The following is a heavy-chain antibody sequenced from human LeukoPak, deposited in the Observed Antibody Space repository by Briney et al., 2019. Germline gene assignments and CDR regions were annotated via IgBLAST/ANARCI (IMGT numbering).Heavy chain of an antibody. CDR1: GGSFSGYY. Sequence: NSSETLSLICAVYGGSFSGYYWSWIRQPPGKGLEWIGEINHSGSTNYNPSLKSRVTISVDTSKNQFSLKLSSVTAADTAVYYCARGRYSSSWYKLNNWFDPWGQGTLVTVSS. CDR3: ARGRYSSSWYKLNNWFDP. J-gene: IGHJ5*02. D-gene: IGHD6-13*01. V-gene: IGHV4-34*01. CDR2: INHSGST.